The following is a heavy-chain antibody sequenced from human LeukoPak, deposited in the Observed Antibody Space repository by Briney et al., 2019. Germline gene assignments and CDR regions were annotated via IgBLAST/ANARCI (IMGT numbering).Heavy chain of an antibody. V-gene: IGHV1-2*02. CDR3: ARDLATIDGIAWYYFEN. CDR2: INPNTGGT. Sequence: ASVKVSCKASGYTFTDHYIHWVRQAPGQGFEWMGWINPNTGGTDYAQRFQDRIAISTYTSNTTVYMELSSLDSDDTALYYCARDLATIDGIAWYYFENWGQGTLVTVS. D-gene: IGHD5-12*01. CDR1: GYTFTDHY. J-gene: IGHJ4*02.